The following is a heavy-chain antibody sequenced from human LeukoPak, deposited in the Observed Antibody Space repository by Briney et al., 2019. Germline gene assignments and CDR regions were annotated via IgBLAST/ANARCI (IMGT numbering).Heavy chain of an antibody. D-gene: IGHD5-24*01. CDR2: ISSRSITI. CDR1: GFTFSTYI. J-gene: IGHJ4*02. CDR3: ASSGDDYNFDY. V-gene: IGHV3-48*04. Sequence: GGSLRLSCAASGFTFSTYIMNWVRQAPGKGLEWISYISSRSITIYYADSVKGRFTISRDNAKNSLYLQMNSLRAEDTAVYYCASSGDDYNFDYWGQGTLVTVSS.